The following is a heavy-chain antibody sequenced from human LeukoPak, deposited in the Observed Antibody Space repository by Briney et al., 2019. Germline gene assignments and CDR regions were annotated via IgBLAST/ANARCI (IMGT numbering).Heavy chain of an antibody. Sequence: SETLSLTCAVYGWSFNDYYWNWIRQPPGKGPEWIGETNARGDTNFNPSLKSRVTISVDTSKSQFSLRLTSMIAADTAVYYCARGQVPAARGYNWFDPWGQGTLVTVSS. CDR1: GWSFNDYY. CDR2: TNARGDT. V-gene: IGHV4-34*01. J-gene: IGHJ5*02. D-gene: IGHD2-2*01. CDR3: ARGQVPAARGYNWFDP.